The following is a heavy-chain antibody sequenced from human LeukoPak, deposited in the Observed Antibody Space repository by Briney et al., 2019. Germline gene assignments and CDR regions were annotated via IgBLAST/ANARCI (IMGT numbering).Heavy chain of an antibody. CDR2: IIPIFGPA. V-gene: IGHV1-69*05. Sequence: SVKVSCKASGGTFSSYAISWVRQAPGQGLEWMGRIIPIFGPANYPQNFQGRVTISTDKSTTTVYVELSSLRFDDTAVYYCARDDRLWGGNPNMDVWGKGTTVTVS. J-gene: IGHJ6*03. D-gene: IGHD4-23*01. CDR3: ARDDRLWGGNPNMDV. CDR1: GGTFSSYA.